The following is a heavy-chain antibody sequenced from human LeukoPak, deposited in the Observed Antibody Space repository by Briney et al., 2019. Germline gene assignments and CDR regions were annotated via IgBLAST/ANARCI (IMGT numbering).Heavy chain of an antibody. V-gene: IGHV1-18*01. D-gene: IGHD4-17*01. CDR1: GYTFNSYG. CDR2: ISAYNGNT. Sequence: ASVKVSCKASGYTFNSYGFSWVRQAPGQGLEWMGWISAYNGNTNYAQKLQGRVTMTTDTSTTTAYMELGSLSSDDTTIYYCARERNYGDYGNAFDVWGQGTKVTVSS. CDR3: ARERNYGDYGNAFDV. J-gene: IGHJ3*01.